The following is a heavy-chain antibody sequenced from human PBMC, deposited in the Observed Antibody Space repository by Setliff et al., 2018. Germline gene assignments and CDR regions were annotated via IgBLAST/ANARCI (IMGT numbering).Heavy chain of an antibody. D-gene: IGHD3-22*01. V-gene: IGHV1-69*05. CDR3: ARATYYYDSSGYFLDAFDI. Sequence: SVKVSCKASGGTFSSYAISWVRQAPGQGLEWMGGIIPIFGTANYAQKFQGRVAITTDESTSTAYMELSSLRSEDTAVYYCARATYYYDSSGYFLDAFDIWGQGTMVTVS. CDR1: GGTFSSYA. J-gene: IGHJ3*02. CDR2: IIPIFGTA.